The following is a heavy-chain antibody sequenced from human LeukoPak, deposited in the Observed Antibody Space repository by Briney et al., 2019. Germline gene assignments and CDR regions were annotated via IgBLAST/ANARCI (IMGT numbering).Heavy chain of an antibody. D-gene: IGHD3-22*01. J-gene: IGHJ4*02. CDR1: GFTFSDYY. Sequence: PGGSLRLSCAASGFTFSDYYMSWIRQAPGKGLEWVSYISSSGSTIYYADSVQGRFTISRDNAKNSLYLQMNSLRAEDTAVYYCARLSYYDSSGYLDHWGQGTLVTVSS. CDR3: ARLSYYDSSGYLDH. V-gene: IGHV3-11*01. CDR2: ISSSGSTI.